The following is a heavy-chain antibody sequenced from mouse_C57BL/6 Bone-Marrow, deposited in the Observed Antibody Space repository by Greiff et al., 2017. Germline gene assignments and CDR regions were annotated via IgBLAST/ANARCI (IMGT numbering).Heavy chain of an antibody. J-gene: IGHJ3*01. Sequence: VHLVESGPGLVAPSQSLSITCTVSGFSLTSYAISWVRQPPGKGLEWLGVIWTGGGTNYNSALKSRLSISKDNSKSQVFLKMNSLQTDDTARYYCARSIYYGNVAWFAYWGQGTLVTVSA. D-gene: IGHD2-1*01. CDR3: ARSIYYGNVAWFAY. CDR2: IWTGGGT. CDR1: GFSLTSYA. V-gene: IGHV2-9-1*01.